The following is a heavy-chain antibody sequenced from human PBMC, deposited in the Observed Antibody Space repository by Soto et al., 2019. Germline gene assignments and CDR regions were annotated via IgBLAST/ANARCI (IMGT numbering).Heavy chain of an antibody. CDR3: ARDLVEWTIFGVAPYYYYGMDV. D-gene: IGHD3-3*01. V-gene: IGHV3-11*01. CDR2: ISSSGSTI. Sequence: GGSLRLSCAASGFTFSDYYMSWIRQAPGKGLEWVSYISSSGSTIYYADSVKGRFTISRDNAKNSLYLQMNSLRAEDTAVYYCARDLVEWTIFGVAPYYYYGMDVWGHGTTVTVSS. J-gene: IGHJ6*02. CDR1: GFTFSDYY.